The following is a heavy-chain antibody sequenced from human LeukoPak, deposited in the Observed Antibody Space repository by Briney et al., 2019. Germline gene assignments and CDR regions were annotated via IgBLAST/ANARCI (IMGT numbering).Heavy chain of an antibody. Sequence: ASVKVSCKASGYTFTGYYMHWVRQAPGQGLEWMGWINPNSGGTNYARKFQGRVTMTRDTSISTAYMELSRLRSDDTAVYYCARAGITIFGVVIHIPYYYYYMDVWGKGTTVTVSS. D-gene: IGHD3-3*01. CDR1: GYTFTGYY. J-gene: IGHJ6*03. V-gene: IGHV1-2*02. CDR2: INPNSGGT. CDR3: ARAGITIFGVVIHIPYYYYYMDV.